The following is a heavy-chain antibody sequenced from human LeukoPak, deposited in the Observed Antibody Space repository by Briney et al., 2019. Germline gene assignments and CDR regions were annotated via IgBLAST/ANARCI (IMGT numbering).Heavy chain of an antibody. CDR1: GGSISSYY. CDR3: AREVGDYYDSSGYYYGGDENAFDI. V-gene: IGHV4-59*01. D-gene: IGHD3-22*01. Sequence: SETLSLTCTVSGGSISSYYRSWIRQPPGKGLEWIGYIYYSGSTNYNPSLKSRVTISVDTSKNQFSLKLSSVTAADTAVYYCAREVGDYYDSSGYYYGGDENAFDIWGQGTMVTVSS. CDR2: IYYSGST. J-gene: IGHJ3*02.